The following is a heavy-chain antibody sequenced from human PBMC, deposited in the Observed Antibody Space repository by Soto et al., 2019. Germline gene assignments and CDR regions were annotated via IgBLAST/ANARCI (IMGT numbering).Heavy chain of an antibody. Sequence: QVQLVQSGAEVKKPGASVKVSCEASGYTFTIYDINWVRQATGQGLEWMGWMNPNSGDTDYAQKSQGKVTMPRDTSINTANMELTSLTSEDTALYYCAGGTNYSVIVGNLYPYWGQGTRVTVSS. V-gene: IGHV1-8*01. CDR1: GYTFTIYD. CDR2: MNPNSGDT. J-gene: IGHJ4*02. D-gene: IGHD3-10*02. CDR3: AGGTNYSVIVGNLYPY.